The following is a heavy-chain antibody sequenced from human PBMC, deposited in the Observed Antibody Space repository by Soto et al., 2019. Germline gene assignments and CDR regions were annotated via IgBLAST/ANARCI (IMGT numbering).Heavy chain of an antibody. CDR1: GFTFSNYW. D-gene: IGHD2-2*01. CDR3: AREIVVARGASYFDY. J-gene: IGHJ4*02. Sequence: GGSLRLSCPASGFTFSNYWLTWVRQAPGKGLEWVGNIRQDGSEKNYVDSVKGRFTISRDNAKNSLYLQMNSLRAEDTAVYYWAREIVVARGASYFDYWGPGTLVTVSS. V-gene: IGHV3-7*04. CDR2: IRQDGSEK.